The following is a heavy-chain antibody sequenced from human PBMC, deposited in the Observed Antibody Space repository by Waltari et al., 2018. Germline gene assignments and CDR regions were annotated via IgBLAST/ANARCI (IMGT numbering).Heavy chain of an antibody. J-gene: IGHJ5*02. CDR3: ARVPLGITGTTDWFDP. D-gene: IGHD1-7*01. Sequence: QVQLVQSGAAVKKPGSSVKVSCKASGGNFGSYAIRWVRQAPGQGLEWMGRVIPILGIANYAQKFQGRVTITADKSTSTAYMELSSLRSEDTAVYYCARVPLGITGTTDWFDPWGQGTLVTVSS. V-gene: IGHV1-69*04. CDR1: GGNFGSYA. CDR2: VIPILGIA.